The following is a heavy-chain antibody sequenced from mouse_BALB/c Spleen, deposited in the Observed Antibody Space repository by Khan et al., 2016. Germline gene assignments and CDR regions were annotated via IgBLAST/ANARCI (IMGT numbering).Heavy chain of an antibody. CDR2: INPDSSTI. D-gene: IGHD1-1*01. CDR3: ARRRFDGYFDV. J-gene: IGHJ1*01. Sequence: EVKLLESGGGLVQPGGSLKLSCAASGFEFSRYWMTWVRQAPGKGLEWIGEINPDSSTINYTPSLKDKFIISRDNAKNTLFLQMSKVRSENTVLYYCARRRFDGYFDVWGAGTTVTVSS. CDR1: GFEFSRYW. V-gene: IGHV4-1*02.